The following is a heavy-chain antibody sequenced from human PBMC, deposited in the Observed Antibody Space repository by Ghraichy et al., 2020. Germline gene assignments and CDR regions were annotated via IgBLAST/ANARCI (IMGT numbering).Heavy chain of an antibody. J-gene: IGHJ4*02. V-gene: IGHV3-23*01. CDR1: GFTFSSYA. CDR2: ISGSGGST. D-gene: IGHD3-22*01. CDR3: AKGGMIVVVIRLDY. Sequence: GGSLRLSCAASGFTFSSYAMSWVRQAPGKGLEWVSAISGSGGSTYYADPVKGRFTISRDNSKNTLYLQMNSLRAEDTAVYYCAKGGMIVVVIRLDYWGQGTLVTVSS.